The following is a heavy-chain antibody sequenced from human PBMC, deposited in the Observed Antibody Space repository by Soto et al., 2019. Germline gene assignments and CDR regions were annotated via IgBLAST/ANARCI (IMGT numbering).Heavy chain of an antibody. D-gene: IGHD3-3*01. V-gene: IGHV4-4*02. CDR1: GGSISSSNW. CDR3: ATRITVFGLLIPPFDP. Sequence: NPSETLSLTCAVSGGSISSSNWWSWVRQPPGKGLEWIGEIYHSGSTNYNPSLKGRVTISVDKSKNQFSLKLSSVTAADTAVYYCATRITVFGLLIPPFDPWGQGTQVTVSS. J-gene: IGHJ5*02. CDR2: IYHSGST.